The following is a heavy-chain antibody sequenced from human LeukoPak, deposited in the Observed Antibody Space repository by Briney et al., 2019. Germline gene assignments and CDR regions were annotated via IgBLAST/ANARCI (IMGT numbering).Heavy chain of an antibody. Sequence: GGSLRLSCAASGFTFSTYSMNWVRQAPGKGLEWVSAISGSGGSTYYADSVKGRFTISRDNSKNTLYLQINSLRAEDTAVYYCAKEGGYDSSGYFNYWGQGTLVTVSS. CDR3: AKEGGYDSSGYFNY. V-gene: IGHV3-23*01. J-gene: IGHJ4*02. CDR1: GFTFSTYS. D-gene: IGHD3-22*01. CDR2: ISGSGGST.